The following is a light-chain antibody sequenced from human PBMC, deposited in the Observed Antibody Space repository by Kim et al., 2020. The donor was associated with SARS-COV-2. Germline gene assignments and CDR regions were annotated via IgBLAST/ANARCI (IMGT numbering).Light chain of an antibody. V-gene: IGKV1-13*02. J-gene: IGKJ4*01. CDR3: QQFNTYP. CDR2: DAS. Sequence: AIQLTQSPSSLSASVGDRVTITCRASRGISSSLAWYQQRPGKAPKLLIYDASSLESGVPSRFSGSGSGTDFTLTISSLQPEDFATYYCQQFNTYPLGGGTKLEI. CDR1: RGISSS.